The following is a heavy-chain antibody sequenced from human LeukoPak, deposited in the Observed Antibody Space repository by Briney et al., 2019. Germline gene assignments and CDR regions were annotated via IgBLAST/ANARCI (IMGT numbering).Heavy chain of an antibody. CDR3: ARTDEGPWYFDY. J-gene: IGHJ4*02. D-gene: IGHD5-24*01. Sequence: PSETLSLTCTVSGDSISSYYWSWIRQPPGKGLEWIGYIYYSGSTNYNPSLKSRVTISVDTSKNQFSLKLSSVTAADTAVYYCARTDEGPWYFDYWGQGTLVTVSS. V-gene: IGHV4-59*01. CDR2: IYYSGST. CDR1: GDSISSYY.